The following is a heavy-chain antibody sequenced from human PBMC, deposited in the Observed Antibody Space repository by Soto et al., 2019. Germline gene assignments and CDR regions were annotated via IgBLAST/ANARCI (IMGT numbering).Heavy chain of an antibody. CDR1: GFTFSSHS. Sequence: GGSLRLSCAASGFTFSSHSMNWVRQAPGKGLEWVSSIGDSPAYIYYADSVKGRFTISRDNAKNSLYLQMNSLRAEDTAVYYCVRGDGDYNDGNGYLARHWGQGTLVTVSS. D-gene: IGHD5-18*01. J-gene: IGHJ4*02. CDR2: IGDSPAYI. V-gene: IGHV3-21*01. CDR3: VRGDGDYNDGNGYLARH.